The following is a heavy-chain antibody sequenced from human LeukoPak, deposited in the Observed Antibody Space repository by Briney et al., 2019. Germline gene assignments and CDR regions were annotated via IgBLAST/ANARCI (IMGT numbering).Heavy chain of an antibody. J-gene: IGHJ5*01. CDR1: GFRFGGYG. V-gene: IGHV3-30*02. D-gene: IGHD3-16*01. CDR3: VRDGIGGSTTLDS. CDR2: VRYDGSKT. Sequence: PGGSLRLSCAASGFRFGGYGMPWVRQTPGKGLDWVSFVRYDGSKTYYGDSVKGRFTISRDNSNNTVYLQMNRLRPDDTAVYYCVRDGIGGSTTLDSWGQGTLVTVSS.